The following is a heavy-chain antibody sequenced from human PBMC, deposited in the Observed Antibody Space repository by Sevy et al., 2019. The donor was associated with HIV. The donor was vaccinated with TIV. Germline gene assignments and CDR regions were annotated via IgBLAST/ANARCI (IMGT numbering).Heavy chain of an antibody. CDR2: INHSGST. J-gene: IGHJ4*02. CDR1: GGSFSGYY. V-gene: IGHV4-34*01. D-gene: IGHD3-3*01. CDR3: ARRHDFWSGYSIDY. Sequence: SETLSLTCAVYGGSFSGYYWSWIRQPPGKGLERIGEINHSGSTNYNPSLKSRVTISVDTSKNQFSLKLSSVTAADTAVYYCARRHDFWSGYSIDYWGQGTLVTVSS.